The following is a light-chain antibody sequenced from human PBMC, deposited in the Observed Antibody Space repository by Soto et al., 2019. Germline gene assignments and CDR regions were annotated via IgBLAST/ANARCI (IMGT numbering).Light chain of an antibody. CDR1: SSDVGSYNL. J-gene: IGLJ2*01. Sequence: QSALTQPASVSGSPGQSITISCTGTSSDVGSYNLVSWYQQHPGKAPKLMIYEGSKRPSGVSNRFSGSKSGNTDSLTISGLQAEDEAEYYCCSYAGSSTWVFGGGTKVTVL. CDR3: CSYAGSSTWV. V-gene: IGLV2-23*01. CDR2: EGS.